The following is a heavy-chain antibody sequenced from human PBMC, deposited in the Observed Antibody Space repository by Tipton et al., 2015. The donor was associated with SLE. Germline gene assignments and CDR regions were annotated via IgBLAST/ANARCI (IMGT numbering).Heavy chain of an antibody. CDR3: ARVPVNGYSSSWYANYYYYYYMDF. D-gene: IGHD6-13*01. Sequence: LRLSCTVSGGSISSYYWSWIRQPPGKGLEWIGCIYYSGSTYYNSSLKSRVTISVDTSKNQFSLKLSSVTAADTAVYYCARVPVNGYSSSWYANYYYYYYMDFWGKGTTVTVSS. V-gene: IGHV4-59*12. CDR2: IYYSGST. J-gene: IGHJ6*03. CDR1: GGSISSYY.